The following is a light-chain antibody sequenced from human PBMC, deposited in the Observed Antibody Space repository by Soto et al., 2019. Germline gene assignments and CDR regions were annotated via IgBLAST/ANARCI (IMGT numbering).Light chain of an antibody. CDR1: QSINSF. CDR3: RQCYNTPCA. V-gene: IGKV1-39*01. Sequence: DIQMTQSPSSLPASEGDRVTITCRASQSINSFLNWYQQKSGKAPKLLIYDASTLQSGVPSRFSGSGSETEFTLTITNLQPDDFAPSHCRQCYNTPCAVVPGTKVDVK. J-gene: IGKJ3*01. CDR2: DAS.